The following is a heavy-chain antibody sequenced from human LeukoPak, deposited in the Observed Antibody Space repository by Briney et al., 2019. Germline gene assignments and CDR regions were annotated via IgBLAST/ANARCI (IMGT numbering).Heavy chain of an antibody. CDR2: ISYDGSNK. CDR1: GFTFSNAW. CDR3: ARDQGMAAFDI. Sequence: PGGSLRLSCAASGFTFSNAWMSWVRQAPGKGLEWVAVISYDGSNKYYADSVKGRFTISRDNSKNTLYLQMNSLRAEDTAVYYCARDQGMAAFDIWGQGTMVTVSS. V-gene: IGHV3-30-3*01. J-gene: IGHJ3*02. D-gene: IGHD6-13*01.